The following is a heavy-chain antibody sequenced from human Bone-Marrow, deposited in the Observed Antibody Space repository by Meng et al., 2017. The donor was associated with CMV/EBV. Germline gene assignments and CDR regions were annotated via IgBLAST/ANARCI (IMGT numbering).Heavy chain of an antibody. Sequence: ASVKVSCKASGYTFTGYYMHWVRQAPEQGLEWMGWINPNSGGTNYAQKFQGRVTMTRDTSISTAYMELSRLRSDDTAVYYCAREVNIATYSLRFMGYWGQGTLVTVSS. CDR3: AREVNIATYSLRFMGY. D-gene: IGHD4-11*01. J-gene: IGHJ4*02. V-gene: IGHV1-2*02. CDR2: INPNSGGT. CDR1: GYTFTGYY.